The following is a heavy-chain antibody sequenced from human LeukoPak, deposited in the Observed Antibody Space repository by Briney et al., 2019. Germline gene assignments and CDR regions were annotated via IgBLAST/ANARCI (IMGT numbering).Heavy chain of an antibody. D-gene: IGHD6-13*01. V-gene: IGHV1-3*01. CDR2: INAGNGNT. Sequence: GSSVKVSCKASGYTFTSYAMHWVRQAPGQRLEWMGWINAGNGNTKYSHKLQGRVTITRDTSASTAYMELSSLRSEDRAVYYCARTHSSSSWYIYWGQGTLVTVPS. CDR1: GYTFTSYA. J-gene: IGHJ4*02. CDR3: ARTHSSSSWYIY.